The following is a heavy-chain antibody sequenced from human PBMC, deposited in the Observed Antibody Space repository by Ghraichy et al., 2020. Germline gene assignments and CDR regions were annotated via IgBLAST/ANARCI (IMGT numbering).Heavy chain of an antibody. CDR1: GYTLTELS. CDR2: FDPEDGET. Sequence: ASVKVSCKVSGYTLTELSMHWVRQAPGKGLEWMGGFDPEDGETIYAQKFQGRVTMTEDTSTDTAYMELSSLRSEDTAVYYCATGVYQLPRKNWFDPWGQGTLVTVSS. D-gene: IGHD2-2*01. J-gene: IGHJ5*02. V-gene: IGHV1-24*01. CDR3: ATGVYQLPRKNWFDP.